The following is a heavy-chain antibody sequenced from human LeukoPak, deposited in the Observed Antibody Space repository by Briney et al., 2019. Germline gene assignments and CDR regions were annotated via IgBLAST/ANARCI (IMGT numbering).Heavy chain of an antibody. V-gene: IGHV4-31*03. CDR3: ARDGGIPGFDY. D-gene: IGHD1-20*01. Sequence: SETLSLTCTVSGGSISSGGYYWSWIRQHPGKGLEWIGYIYYSGSTYYNPSLKSRVTISVDTSKNPFSLKLSSVTAADTAVYYCARDGGIPGFDYWGQGTLVTVSS. CDR2: IYYSGST. CDR1: GGSISSGGYY. J-gene: IGHJ4*02.